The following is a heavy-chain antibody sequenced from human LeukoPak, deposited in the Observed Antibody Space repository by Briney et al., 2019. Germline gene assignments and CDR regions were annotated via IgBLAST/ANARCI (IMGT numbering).Heavy chain of an antibody. J-gene: IGHJ6*02. CDR3: ARDWIDGGLYSMDV. V-gene: IGHV3-74*01. CDR2: INSDGSST. CDR1: GFTFSSYW. Sequence: GGPLRLSCAASGFTFSSYWMHWVRQAPGKGLVWVSRINSDGSSTSYADSVKGRFTISRDNAKNTLYLQMNSLRAEDTAVYYCARDWIDGGLYSMDVWGQGTTVTVSS. D-gene: IGHD4-23*01.